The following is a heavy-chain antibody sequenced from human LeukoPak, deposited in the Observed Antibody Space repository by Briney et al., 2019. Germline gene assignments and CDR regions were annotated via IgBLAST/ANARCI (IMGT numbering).Heavy chain of an antibody. CDR2: IYYSGST. V-gene: IGHV4-59*08. D-gene: IGHD5-12*01. CDR3: ARHGGESIVAMILHAFDI. Sequence: SETLSLTCTVSGGSISSYSWSWVRQPPGKGLEWIGSIYYSGSTNYNPSLKSRVTMSVDTSKNQFSLKLSSVTAADTAVYYCARHGGESIVAMILHAFDIWGQGTMVTVSS. J-gene: IGHJ3*02. CDR1: GGSISSYS.